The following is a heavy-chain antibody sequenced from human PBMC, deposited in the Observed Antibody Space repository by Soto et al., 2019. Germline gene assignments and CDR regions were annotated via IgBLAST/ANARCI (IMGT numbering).Heavy chain of an antibody. CDR3: ERGRGEFDA. Sequence: SETLSLTCAVYGASLSDNYCNWLRQPPGKGLEWIGEINHSGNTNYNPSLRSRVTISIDTSKNQLSLNLRSVSAADTAVYYCERGRGEFDAWGQGTPVTVSS. CDR1: GASLSDNY. D-gene: IGHD2-21*01. CDR2: INHSGNT. J-gene: IGHJ5*02. V-gene: IGHV4-34*01.